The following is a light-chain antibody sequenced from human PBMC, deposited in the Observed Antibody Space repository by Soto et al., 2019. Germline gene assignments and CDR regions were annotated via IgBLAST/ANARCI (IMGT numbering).Light chain of an antibody. V-gene: IGKV3-15*01. CDR1: QSVSSN. J-gene: IGKJ4*01. CDR3: QHYADWPLT. CDR2: QTS. Sequence: EIVMTQSPVTLSVSPGERATLSCRASQSVSSNVAWYQQKPGQAPRLLIYQTSARATGIPGRFSGSGSGTDFTLTINSLQSEDFAVYYCQHYADWPLTFGGGTKIESK.